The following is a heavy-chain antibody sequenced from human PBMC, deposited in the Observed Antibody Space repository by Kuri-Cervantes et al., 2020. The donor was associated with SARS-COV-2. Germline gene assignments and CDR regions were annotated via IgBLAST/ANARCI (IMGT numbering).Heavy chain of an antibody. CDR1: GYTFINFD. J-gene: IGHJ6*02. V-gene: IGHV1-18*01. CDR2: ISAYNGNT. CDR3: ARSGSAPYYYYGMDV. D-gene: IGHD3-10*01. Sequence: ASVKVSCKASGYTFINFDLNWVRQAPGQGLEWMGRISAYNGNTNYGQKFQGRVTMTTDTSTSTAYMDLRSLGSDDAAVYYCARSGSAPYYYYGMDVWGQGTTVTVSS.